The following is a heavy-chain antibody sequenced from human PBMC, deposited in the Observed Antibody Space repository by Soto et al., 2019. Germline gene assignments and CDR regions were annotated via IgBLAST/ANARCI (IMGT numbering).Heavy chain of an antibody. J-gene: IGHJ4*02. Sequence: EVQLVESGGGLVKPGGSLRLSCAASGFTFSNVWMSWVRQAPGKGLEWVGRIKSKTDGGTTDYVASVKGRFTISRDDSKNTLYLHMNSLKTEETAVYYCTTDSEGGFDHWVQGALVNVSS. CDR3: TTDSEGGFDH. V-gene: IGHV3-15*01. CDR1: GFTFSNVW. CDR2: IKSKTDGGTT. D-gene: IGHD2-15*01.